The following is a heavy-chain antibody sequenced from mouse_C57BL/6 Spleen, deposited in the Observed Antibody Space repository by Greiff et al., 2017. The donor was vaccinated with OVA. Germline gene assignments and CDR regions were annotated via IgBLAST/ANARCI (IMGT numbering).Heavy chain of an antibody. Sequence: VQLQQSGPELVKPGASVKLSCKASGYAFRSSGMSWVKQRPGTGLEWIGRISPGDGDTNYNGKFKGKATLTADKSSSTAYMQLSSLTSEDSAVYGGARSYYGSSLDYFDYWGQGTTLTVSS. D-gene: IGHD1-1*01. CDR1: GYAFRSSG. V-gene: IGHV1-82*01. CDR3: ARSYYGSSLDYFDY. CDR2: ISPGDGDT. J-gene: IGHJ2*01.